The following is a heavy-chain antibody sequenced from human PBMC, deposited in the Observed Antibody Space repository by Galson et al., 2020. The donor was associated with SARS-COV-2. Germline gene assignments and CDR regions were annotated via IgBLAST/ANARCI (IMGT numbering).Heavy chain of an antibody. Sequence: GGSLRLSCAASGFTFSSYWMSWVRQAPGKGLEWVANIKQDGSETNYADFVKGRFSISRDNAANSLYLQMNSLRVEDSAVYYCSREGWQGGYWGQGTRVTVSS. D-gene: IGHD6-19*01. V-gene: IGHV3-7*01. CDR2: IKQDGSET. CDR3: SREGWQGGY. J-gene: IGHJ4*02. CDR1: GFTFSSYW.